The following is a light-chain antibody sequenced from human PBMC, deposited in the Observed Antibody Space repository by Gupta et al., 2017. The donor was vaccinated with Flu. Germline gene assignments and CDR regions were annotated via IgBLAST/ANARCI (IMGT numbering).Light chain of an antibody. CDR3: FSCAGSSSWV. CDR1: SSDVGTFKF. Sequence: QSALTQPASVSGSPGQSITISCTGTSSDVGTFKFVSWYQQYPGRVPKLIISEGTKRPAGVSYRFSGSKSGNTASLTISGLQKEDEADYYCFSCAGSSSWVFGGGTKLTVL. CDR2: EGT. J-gene: IGLJ3*02. V-gene: IGLV2-23*01.